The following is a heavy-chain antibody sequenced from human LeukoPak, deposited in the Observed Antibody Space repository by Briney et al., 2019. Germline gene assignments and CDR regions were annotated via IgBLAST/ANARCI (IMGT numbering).Heavy chain of an antibody. CDR1: GFTFSS. V-gene: IGHV3-21*01. CDR2: ISSSSSYI. J-gene: IGHJ6*03. D-gene: IGHD4-11*01. Sequence: GGSLRLSCAASGFTFSSMNWVSQAPGKGLEWVSSISSSSSYIYYADSVKGRFTISRDNAKNSLYLQMNSLRAEDTAVYYCASLFPHPTTDPYYYYMDVWGKGTTVTVSS. CDR3: ASLFPHPTTDPYYYYMDV.